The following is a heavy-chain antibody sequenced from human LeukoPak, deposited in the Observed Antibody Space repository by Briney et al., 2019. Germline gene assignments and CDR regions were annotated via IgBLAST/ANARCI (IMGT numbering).Heavy chain of an antibody. CDR2: INPNSGGT. J-gene: IGHJ4*02. Sequence: ASVKVSCRASGYTFTGYYMHWVRQAPRQGLEWMGWINPNSGGTNYAQKFQGRVTMTRDTSISTAYMELSRLRSDDTAVYYCARGSSNSIMITFGGVIVPFDYWGQGTLVTVSS. CDR1: GYTFTGYY. CDR3: ARGSSNSIMITFGGVIVPFDY. D-gene: IGHD3-16*02. V-gene: IGHV1-2*02.